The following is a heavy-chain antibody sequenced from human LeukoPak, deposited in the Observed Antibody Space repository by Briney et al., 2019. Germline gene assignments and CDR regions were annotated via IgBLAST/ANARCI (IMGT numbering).Heavy chain of an antibody. D-gene: IGHD3-9*01. CDR2: ISYDGSNK. V-gene: IGHV3-30*18. CDR3: AKTGTGYYWFDY. CDR1: GFTFSSYG. J-gene: IGHJ4*02. Sequence: GRSLRLSCAASGFTFSSYGMHWVRQAPGKGLEWVAVISYDGSNKYYADSVKGRFTISRDNSKNTVYLQMNSLRAEDTAVYYCAKTGTGYYWFDYWGQGTLVTVSP.